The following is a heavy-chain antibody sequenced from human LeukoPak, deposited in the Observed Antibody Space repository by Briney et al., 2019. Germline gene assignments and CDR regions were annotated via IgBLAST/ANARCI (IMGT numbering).Heavy chain of an antibody. CDR1: GGSISSGSYY. D-gene: IGHD6-13*01. CDR3: ARVSSSWQRGAFDY. V-gene: IGHV4-61*02. CDR2: IYTSRSI. J-gene: IGHJ4*02. Sequence: EPSETLSLTCSVSGGSISSGSYYWTWIRQPAGKGLEWIGRIYTSRSINYNPSLKSRVTISLDTSKKQFSLKLSSVTAADTAVYYCARVSSSWQRGAFDYWGQGTLVTVSS.